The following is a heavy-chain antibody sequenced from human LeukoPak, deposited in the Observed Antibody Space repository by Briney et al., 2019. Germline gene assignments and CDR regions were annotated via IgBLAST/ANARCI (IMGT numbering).Heavy chain of an antibody. D-gene: IGHD6-19*01. Sequence: SETLSVTCTVSGGSISGYCWSWIRQPAGNGLEWIGRICTGGSTNYNPSLKSRVTMSIDTSKNQFSLKLSSVTAADTAVYYCARDRGAVALSYFDYWGQGTLVTVSS. CDR2: ICTGGST. J-gene: IGHJ4*02. V-gene: IGHV4-4*07. CDR3: ARDRGAVALSYFDY. CDR1: GGSISGYC.